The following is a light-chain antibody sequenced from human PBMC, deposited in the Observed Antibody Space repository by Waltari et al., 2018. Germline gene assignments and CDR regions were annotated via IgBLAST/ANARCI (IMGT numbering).Light chain of an antibody. CDR3: CSYAGSYTFGV. CDR2: DVS. Sequence: QSALTQPRLVSGSPGPSVPMSCTGPSSDVGGYNYVSWYQHHPGKAPQLMIYDVSKRPSGVPDRFSGSKSGNTASLTISGLQAEDEADYYCCSYAGSYTFGVFGGGTKLTVL. J-gene: IGLJ2*01. CDR1: SSDVGGYNY. V-gene: IGLV2-11*01.